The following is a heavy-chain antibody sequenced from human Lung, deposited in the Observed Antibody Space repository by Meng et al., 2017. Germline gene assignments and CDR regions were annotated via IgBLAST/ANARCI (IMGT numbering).Heavy chain of an antibody. CDR3: ARGPTTMAHDFDY. V-gene: IGHV4-34*01. D-gene: IGHD4-11*01. CDR2: INHSGST. CDR1: GGSLSDYY. J-gene: IGHJ4*02. Sequence: QERLPQRGAGLLKPSETLALTFVVSGGSLSDYYLSWIRQPPGKGLEWIGEINHSGSTNYNPSLERRATISVDTSQNNLSLKLSSVTAADSAVYYCARGPTTMAHDFDYWGQGTLVTVSS.